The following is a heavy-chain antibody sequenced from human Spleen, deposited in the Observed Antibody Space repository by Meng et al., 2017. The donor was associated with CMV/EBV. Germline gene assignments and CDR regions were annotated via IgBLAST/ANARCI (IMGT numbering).Heavy chain of an antibody. J-gene: IGHJ6*02. V-gene: IGHV3-73*01. CDR3: TRLGLPTDV. Sequence: GESLKISCAASGFTFSGSAMHWVRQASGKGLEWVGRIRSKANSYATAYAASGKGRFTISRDDSKNTAYLQMNSLKTEDTAVYYCTRLGLPTDVWGQGTTVTVSS. CDR2: IRSKANSYAT. D-gene: IGHD1-7*01. CDR1: GFTFSGSA.